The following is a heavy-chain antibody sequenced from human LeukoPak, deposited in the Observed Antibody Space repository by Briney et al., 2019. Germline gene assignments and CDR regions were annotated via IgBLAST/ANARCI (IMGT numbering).Heavy chain of an antibody. Sequence: SVKVSCKASGFTFTSSAVQWVRQARGQRLEWIGWIVVGSGNTNYAQKFQERVTITRDMSTSTAYMELSSLGSEDTAVYYCARWDWSSGTCADYWGQGTLVTVSS. CDR1: GFTFTSSA. CDR3: ARWDWSSGTCADY. D-gene: IGHD2-15*01. CDR2: IVVGSGNT. V-gene: IGHV1-58*01. J-gene: IGHJ4*02.